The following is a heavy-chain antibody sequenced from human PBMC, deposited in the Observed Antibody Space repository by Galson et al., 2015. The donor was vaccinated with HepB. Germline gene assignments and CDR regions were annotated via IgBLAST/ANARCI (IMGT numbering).Heavy chain of an antibody. CDR3: VSDYYDSSGPLY. CDR1: GFTFSSYA. J-gene: IGHJ4*02. Sequence: SLRLSCAASGFTFSSYAMHWVRQAPGKGLEYVSAISSNGGSTYYADSVKGRFTTSRDNSKNTLYLQMSSLRAEDTAVYYCVSDYYDSSGPLYWGQGTLVTVSS. CDR2: ISSNGGST. V-gene: IGHV3-64D*06. D-gene: IGHD3-22*01.